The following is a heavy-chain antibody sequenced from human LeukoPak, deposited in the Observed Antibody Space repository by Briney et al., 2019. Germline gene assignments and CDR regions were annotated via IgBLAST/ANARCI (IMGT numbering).Heavy chain of an antibody. V-gene: IGHV5-51*01. Sequence: GESLKISLKGSGYSLTRYLIGWGRQMPGKGVGWVGSIYPGDSDTRYSPSFQGQVTISADTSISTASLQWSSLKASETAMYYCARHIQGAFDIWGQGTMVTVSS. CDR2: IYPGDSDT. CDR1: GYSLTRYL. J-gene: IGHJ3*02. D-gene: IGHD2-21*01. CDR3: ARHIQGAFDI.